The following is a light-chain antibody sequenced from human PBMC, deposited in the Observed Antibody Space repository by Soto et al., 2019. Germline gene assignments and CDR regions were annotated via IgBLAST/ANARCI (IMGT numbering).Light chain of an antibody. CDR3: QQYYITPPT. V-gene: IGKV4-1*01. J-gene: IGKJ1*01. CDR1: QSVLYSSNNKNF. CDR2: WAS. Sequence: DFVMTQSPDSLTVSLGERATINCKFSQSVLYSSNNKNFLAWFQQKPGQPPKLLIYWASTRESGVPDRFSGSGSGTDFTLTISSLQAEDVAIYYCQQYYITPPTFGQGTKVEIK.